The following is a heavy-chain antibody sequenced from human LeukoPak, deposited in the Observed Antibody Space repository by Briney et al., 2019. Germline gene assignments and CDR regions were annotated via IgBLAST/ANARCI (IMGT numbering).Heavy chain of an antibody. CDR2: IRYDGSNK. CDR3: AKVAYYYDSSGRFDY. Sequence: TGGSLRLSCAASGFTFSSYGMHWVRQAPGKGLEWVAFIRYDGSNKYYADSVKGRFTISRDNSKNTLYLQMNSLRAEDTAVYYCAKVAYYYDSSGRFDYWGQGTLVTVSS. CDR1: GFTFSSYG. V-gene: IGHV3-30*02. D-gene: IGHD3-22*01. J-gene: IGHJ4*02.